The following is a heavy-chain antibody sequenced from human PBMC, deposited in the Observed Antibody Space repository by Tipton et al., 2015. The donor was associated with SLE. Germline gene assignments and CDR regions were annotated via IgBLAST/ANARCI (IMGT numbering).Heavy chain of an antibody. CDR2: ISYDGSNK. V-gene: IGHV3-30*04. CDR1: GFTFNNYA. Sequence: SLRLSCAASGFTFNNYAMHWVRQAPGKGLEWVAVISYDGSNKYYADSVKGRFTVSRDGSKNTMYLQMDSLRDEDTAVYYCTDHDAFHIWGQGTMVTVSS. CDR3: TDHDAFHI. J-gene: IGHJ3*02.